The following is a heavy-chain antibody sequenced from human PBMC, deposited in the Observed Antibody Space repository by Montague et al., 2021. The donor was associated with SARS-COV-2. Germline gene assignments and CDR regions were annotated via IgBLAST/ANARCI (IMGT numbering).Heavy chain of an antibody. J-gene: IGHJ4*02. Sequence: SETLSLTCAVYGDSISGYWWTWIRQPPGKGLEWIGCINHSGSTKYNPSLKSRVTISVDTSKNQLSLDLTSVAAADTAVYYCARGAPGYWGQGTLVTVSS. CDR3: ARGAPGY. CDR1: GDSISGYW. CDR2: INHSGST. V-gene: IGHV4-34*01.